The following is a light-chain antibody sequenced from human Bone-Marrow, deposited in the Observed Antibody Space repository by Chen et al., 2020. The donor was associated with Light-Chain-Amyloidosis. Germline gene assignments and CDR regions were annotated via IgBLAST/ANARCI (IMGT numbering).Light chain of an antibody. V-gene: IGLV3-25*03. CDR2: RAT. CDR1: DLPTKY. Sequence: SYELTQPPSVSVSSGQTARITCSGDDLPTKYAYWYQQKPGQAPVLVIHRATERPPGISERFSGSSSGTTATLTISGVQAEDEADYHCQSADSSGTYEVIFGGGTKLTVL. J-gene: IGLJ2*01. CDR3: QSADSSGTYEVI.